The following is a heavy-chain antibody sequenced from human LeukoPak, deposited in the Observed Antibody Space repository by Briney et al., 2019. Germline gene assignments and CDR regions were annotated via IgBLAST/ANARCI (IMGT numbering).Heavy chain of an antibody. J-gene: IGHJ4*02. CDR1: GFTFHHYA. Sequence: GGSLRLSCAASGFTFHHYAVHWVRQAPGRGLEWVAVLSFDGAHKYYAESVKGRFTISRDNSNNTLFLQMDSLRIEDTALYYCVRARAGGLDYWGQGTLVTVSS. CDR3: VRARAGGLDY. CDR2: LSFDGAHK. V-gene: IGHV3-30*04. D-gene: IGHD3-16*01.